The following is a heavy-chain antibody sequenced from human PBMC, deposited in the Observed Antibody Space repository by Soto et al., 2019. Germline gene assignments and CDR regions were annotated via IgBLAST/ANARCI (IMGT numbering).Heavy chain of an antibody. D-gene: IGHD2-15*01. J-gene: IGHJ6*02. Sequence: QVQLVESGGGLVKPGGSLRLSCAASGFTFSDYYMSWIRQAPGKGLEWVAYISSSGSTIYYADAVTGRFTISKDNAKHSLVLQRNSRRAEDTAVYYCASCTGGSCYPYYDGMDVWGQGTTVTVSS. CDR1: GFTFSDYY. CDR2: ISSSGSTI. CDR3: ASCTGGSCYPYYDGMDV. V-gene: IGHV3-11*01.